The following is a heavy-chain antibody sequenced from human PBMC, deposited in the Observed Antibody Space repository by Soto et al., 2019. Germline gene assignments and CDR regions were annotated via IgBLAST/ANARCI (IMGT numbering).Heavy chain of an antibody. Sequence: QVQLVQSGAEVKKPGASVKVSCKASGYTFTSYYMHWVRQAPGQGLEWMGIINPSGGSTSYAQKFQGRVTMTRDTSTSTVYMELSSLRSEDTAVYYCARDPSGDTYYYYYYMDVWGKGTTVTVSS. J-gene: IGHJ6*03. CDR1: GYTFTSYY. V-gene: IGHV1-46*03. CDR3: ARDPSGDTYYYYYYMDV. CDR2: INPSGGST. D-gene: IGHD4-17*01.